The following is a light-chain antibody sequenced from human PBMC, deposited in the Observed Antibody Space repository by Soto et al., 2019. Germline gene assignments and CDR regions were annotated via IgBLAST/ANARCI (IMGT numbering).Light chain of an antibody. J-gene: IGLJ1*01. Sequence: QFALTQPASVSGSPGQSITISCTGTSSDVGAYNYVSWYQQYPGKAPKLMINDVSNRPSGVSNRFSGSKSGNTASLTISGLQAEDEADYYCSSYASSSTFYVFGTGTKVTVL. CDR3: SSYASSSTFYV. CDR1: SSDVGAYNY. CDR2: DVS. V-gene: IGLV2-14*03.